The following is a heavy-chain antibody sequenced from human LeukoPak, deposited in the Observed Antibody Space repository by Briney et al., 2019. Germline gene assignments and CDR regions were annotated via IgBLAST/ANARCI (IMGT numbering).Heavy chain of an antibody. J-gene: IGHJ4*02. CDR1: GFIFSNYG. CDR3: VRGNDYGGPHY. Sequence: GGSLRLSCAASGFIFSNYGIHWVRQAPGKGLEWVTIIWYDGSNKYYADSVKGRFTISRDNGKNTLFLQMNSLRAEDAAVYYCVRGNDYGGPHYWGQGTLVTVSS. D-gene: IGHD4-23*01. CDR2: IWYDGSNK. V-gene: IGHV3-33*01.